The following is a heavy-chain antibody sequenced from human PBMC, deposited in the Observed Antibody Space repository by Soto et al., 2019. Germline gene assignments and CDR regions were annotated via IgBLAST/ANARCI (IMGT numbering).Heavy chain of an antibody. J-gene: IGHJ3*02. Sequence: GGSLGLSCAASGFTFSSYAMHWVRQAPGKGLEYVSAISSNGGSTYYANSVKGRFTISRDNSKNTLYLQMGSLRAEDMAVYYCARGQTKLYCSGGSCFMSPRGILRPARYDAFDIWGQGTMVTVSS. D-gene: IGHD2-15*01. CDR1: GFTFSSYA. CDR3: ARGQTKLYCSGGSCFMSPRGILRPARYDAFDI. CDR2: ISSNGGST. V-gene: IGHV3-64*01.